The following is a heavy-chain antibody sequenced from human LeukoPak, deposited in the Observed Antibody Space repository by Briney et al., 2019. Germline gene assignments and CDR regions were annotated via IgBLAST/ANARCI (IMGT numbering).Heavy chain of an antibody. CDR2: IIPIFGTA. CDR3: ASPATAYYYGSGIFY. D-gene: IGHD3-10*01. Sequence: SVTVSCKASGGTFSSYAISWVRQAPGQGLEWMGGIIPIFGTANYAQKFQGRVTITADESTSTAYMELSSLRSEDTAVYYCASPATAYYYGSGIFYWGQGTLVTVSS. V-gene: IGHV1-69*13. J-gene: IGHJ4*02. CDR1: GGTFSSYA.